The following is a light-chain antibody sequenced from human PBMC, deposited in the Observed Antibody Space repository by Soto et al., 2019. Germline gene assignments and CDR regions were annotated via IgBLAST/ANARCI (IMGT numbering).Light chain of an antibody. CDR2: GAS. J-gene: IGKJ1*01. Sequence: DIQMTQSPSTLSASVGDRVTITCRASQSISSWLAWYQQKPGKAPKLLIYGASSLESGVPSRFSGSGSGTEFTLTINSLQPDAFATYYCQQYYSSPWTFGQGTKVKI. CDR1: QSISSW. V-gene: IGKV1-5*01. CDR3: QQYYSSPWT.